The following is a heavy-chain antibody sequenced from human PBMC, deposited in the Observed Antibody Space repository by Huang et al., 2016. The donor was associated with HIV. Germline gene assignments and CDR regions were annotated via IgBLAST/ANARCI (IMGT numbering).Heavy chain of an antibody. CDR2: INHSAST. Sequence: QVQLQQWGAGLLRPSETLSLTCAVYGGSFSGYYGTWIRQPPGKGLEWIGEINHSASTNYNPSLKSRVTISVDTSRNQFSLTLTSVTAADTAVYYCARGQGGYYYYYMDVWGKGTTVTVSS. CDR3: ARGQGGYYYYYMDV. J-gene: IGHJ6*03. CDR1: GGSFSGYY. V-gene: IGHV4-34*01.